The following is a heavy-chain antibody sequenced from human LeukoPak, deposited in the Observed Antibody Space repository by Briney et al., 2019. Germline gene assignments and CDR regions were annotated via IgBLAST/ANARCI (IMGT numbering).Heavy chain of an antibody. V-gene: IGHV3-11*01. Sequence: KPGGSLRLSCAASGFTFSDYYMSWLRQAPGKGLEWVSYISSSGSTIYYADSVKGRFTISRDNAKNSLYLQMNSLRAEDTAVYYCARGYYCSGGSCSSGWFDPWGQGTLVTVSS. CDR1: GFTFSDYY. D-gene: IGHD2-15*01. CDR2: ISSSGSTI. J-gene: IGHJ5*02. CDR3: ARGYYCSGGSCSSGWFDP.